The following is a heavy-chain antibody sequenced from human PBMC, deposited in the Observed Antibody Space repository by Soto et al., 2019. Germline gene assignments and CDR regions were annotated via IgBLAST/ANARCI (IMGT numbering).Heavy chain of an antibody. D-gene: IGHD3-22*01. Sequence: LCGGSISSSSYYWGWIRQPPGKGLEWIGSIYYSGSTYYNPSLKSRVTISVDTSKNQFSLKLSSVTAADTAVYYCARGGDSSGYYYFDYWGQGTLVTVSS. CDR1: GGSISSSSYY. CDR2: IYYSGST. CDR3: ARGGDSSGYYYFDY. J-gene: IGHJ4*02. V-gene: IGHV4-39*01.